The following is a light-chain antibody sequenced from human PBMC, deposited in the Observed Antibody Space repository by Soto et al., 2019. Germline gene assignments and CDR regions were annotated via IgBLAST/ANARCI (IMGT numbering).Light chain of an antibody. CDR3: QQYNKWPGT. CDR1: QSVSSN. CDR2: GAS. J-gene: IGKJ1*01. V-gene: IGKV3-15*01. Sequence: EIVMTQSPATLSVSPGKRATLSCRASQSVSSNLAWYQQKPGQAPRLLISGASTRATGIPARFSGSGSGTEFTLTISSLQSEDFAVYYCQQYNKWPGTFGQGTKVEIK.